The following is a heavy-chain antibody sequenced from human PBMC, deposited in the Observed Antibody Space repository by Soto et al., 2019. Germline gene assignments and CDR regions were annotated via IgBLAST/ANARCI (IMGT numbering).Heavy chain of an antibody. D-gene: IGHD6-19*01. CDR1: GGGLSGYA. CDR3: ARDHPGEQWLVPPPTKYYYYHGMDV. Sequence: SVKLYCKSSGGGLSGYASSWVLQDPGRGLDWMGGIIPIFGTANYAQKFQGRVTITADKSTSTAYMELSSLRSEDTAVYYCARDHPGEQWLVPPPTKYYYYHGMDVWGQGTTVTVSS. V-gene: IGHV1-69*06. CDR2: IIPIFGTA. J-gene: IGHJ6*02.